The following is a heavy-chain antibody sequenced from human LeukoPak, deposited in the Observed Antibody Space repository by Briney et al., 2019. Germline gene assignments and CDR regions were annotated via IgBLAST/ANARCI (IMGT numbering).Heavy chain of an antibody. J-gene: IGHJ4*02. CDR2: IYSGGST. CDR1: GFTVSSNY. V-gene: IGHV3-66*01. D-gene: IGHD1-26*01. Sequence: PGGSLRLSCAASGFTVSSNYMSWVRQAPGKGLEWVSVIYSGGSTYYADSVKGRFTISRDNSKNTLYLQMNSLRAEDTAVYYCARTQLPSYYFHYWGQGTLVTVSS. CDR3: ARTQLPSYYFHY.